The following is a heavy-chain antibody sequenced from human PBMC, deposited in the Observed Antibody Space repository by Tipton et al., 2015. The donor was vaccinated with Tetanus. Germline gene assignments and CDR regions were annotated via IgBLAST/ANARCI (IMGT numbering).Heavy chain of an antibody. V-gene: IGHV4-61*01. CDR1: GASIGSISYY. CDR3: ARDERYGDYAY. J-gene: IGHJ4*02. Sequence: SLTCTVSGASIGSISYYWSWIQQPPGKGLEWIGYTYYSGSTGYNPSLKSRVTISIDSSKNQFSLKLTSVTAADTAVYYCARDERYGDYAYWGQGALVTVSS. CDR2: TYYSGST. D-gene: IGHD4-17*01.